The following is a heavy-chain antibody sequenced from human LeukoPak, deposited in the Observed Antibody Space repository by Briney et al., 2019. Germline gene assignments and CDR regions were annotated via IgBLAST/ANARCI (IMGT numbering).Heavy chain of an antibody. CDR2: ITAYNGNT. V-gene: IGHV1-18*01. D-gene: IGHD7-27*01. CDR3: ARDRGANWGSWYFDL. Sequence: ASVKVSCKASGYTFTSYGISWVRQAPGQGLEWMGWITAYNGNTNYAQKLQGRVTMTTDTSPSTAYMELRSLRSDDTAVYYCARDRGANWGSWYFDLWGRGTLVTVSS. CDR1: GYTFTSYG. J-gene: IGHJ2*01.